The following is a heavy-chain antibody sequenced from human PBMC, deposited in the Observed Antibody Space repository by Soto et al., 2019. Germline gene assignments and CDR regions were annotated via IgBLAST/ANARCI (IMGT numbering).Heavy chain of an antibody. V-gene: IGHV4-34*01. J-gene: IGHJ6*03. Sequence: SETLSLTCAVYGGSFSGYYWSWIRQPPGKGLEWIGEINHSGSTNYNPSLKSRVTISVDTSKNQFSLKLSSVTAADTAVYYCARGKRYYYYYMDVWGKGTTVTVSS. CDR2: INHSGST. CDR3: ARGKRYYYYYMDV. CDR1: GGSFSGYY.